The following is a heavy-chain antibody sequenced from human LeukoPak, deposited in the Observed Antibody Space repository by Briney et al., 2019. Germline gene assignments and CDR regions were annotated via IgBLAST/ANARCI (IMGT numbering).Heavy chain of an antibody. CDR1: GYSFSSYW. CDR3: ARPRTDSGYDYMYFHH. Sequence: GESLRISCKGSGYSFSSYWISWVRQMPGKGLEWMGRIDPSDSYTSYSPSFEGHVTISADESTSTAYLQWSSLKASDTAMYYCARPRTDSGYDYMYFHHWGQGTLVTVSS. CDR2: IDPSDSYT. D-gene: IGHD5-12*01. V-gene: IGHV5-10-1*01. J-gene: IGHJ1*01.